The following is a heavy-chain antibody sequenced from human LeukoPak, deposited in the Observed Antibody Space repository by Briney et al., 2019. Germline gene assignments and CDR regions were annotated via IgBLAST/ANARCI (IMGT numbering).Heavy chain of an antibody. CDR2: IIPILGIA. CDR3: ARGGQYWSYYYFDY. J-gene: IGHJ4*02. D-gene: IGHD2-15*01. CDR1: GGTFSSYA. V-gene: IGHV1-69*04. Sequence: ASVKVSCKASGGTFSSYAISWVRQAPGQGLEWMGRIIPILGIANYAQKFQGRVTITADKSTSTAYMELSSLGSEDRAVYYCARGGQYWSYYYFDYGGQGTLLTVPS.